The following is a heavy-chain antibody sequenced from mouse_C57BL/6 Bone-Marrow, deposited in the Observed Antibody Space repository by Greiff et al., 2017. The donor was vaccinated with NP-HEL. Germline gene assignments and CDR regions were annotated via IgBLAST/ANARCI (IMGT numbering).Heavy chain of an antibody. J-gene: IGHJ2*01. V-gene: IGHV1-59*01. CDR2: IDPSDSYT. CDR1: GYTFTSYW. D-gene: IGHD1-1*01. CDR3: VYFRNDFDY. Sequence: QVQLQQPGAELVRPGTSVKLSCKASGYTFTSYWMHWVKQRPGQGLEWIGVIDPSDSYTNYNQKFKGKATLTVDTSSSTDYMQLSSLTSEDSAVYYCVYFRNDFDYWGQGTTLTVSS.